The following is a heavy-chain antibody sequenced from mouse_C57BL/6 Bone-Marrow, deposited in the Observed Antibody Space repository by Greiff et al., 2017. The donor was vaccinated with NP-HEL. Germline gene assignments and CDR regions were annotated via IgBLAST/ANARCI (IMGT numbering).Heavy chain of an antibody. CDR3: ASPYDYDVAWFAY. Sequence: EVKLVESGGDLVKPGVSLKLSCAASGFTFSSYGMSWVRQTPDKRLEWVATISSGGSYTYYPDSVKGRFTISRDNAKNTLYLQMSSLKSEDTAMYYCASPYDYDVAWFAYWGQGTLVTVSA. J-gene: IGHJ3*01. D-gene: IGHD2-4*01. CDR1: GFTFSSYG. V-gene: IGHV5-6*01. CDR2: ISSGGSYT.